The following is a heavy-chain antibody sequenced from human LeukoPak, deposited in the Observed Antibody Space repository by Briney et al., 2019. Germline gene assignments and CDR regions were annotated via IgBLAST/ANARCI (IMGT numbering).Heavy chain of an antibody. CDR3: AGGYYYYYYGMDV. Sequence: SETLSLTCTVSGGSISSSSYYWGWIRQPPGKGLEWIGSIYYSGSTYYNPSLKSRVTISVDTSKNQISLKLSSVTAADTAVYYCAGGYYYYYYGMDVWGQGTTVTVSS. J-gene: IGHJ6*02. CDR1: GGSISSSSYY. D-gene: IGHD2-15*01. CDR2: IYYSGST. V-gene: IGHV4-39*01.